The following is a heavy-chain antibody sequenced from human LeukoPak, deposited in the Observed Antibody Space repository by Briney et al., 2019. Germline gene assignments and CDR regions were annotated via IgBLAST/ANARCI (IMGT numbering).Heavy chain of an antibody. CDR1: GFTFSSYS. J-gene: IGHJ4*02. Sequence: PGGSLRLSCAASGFTFSSYSMNWVRQAPGKGLEWVSSISSSSSYIYYADSVKGRFTISRDNAKNSLYLQMNSLRAEDTAVYYCARRGLYTVTTPDYWGQGTLVTVSS. D-gene: IGHD4-11*01. CDR3: ARRGLYTVTTPDY. V-gene: IGHV3-21*01. CDR2: ISSSSSYI.